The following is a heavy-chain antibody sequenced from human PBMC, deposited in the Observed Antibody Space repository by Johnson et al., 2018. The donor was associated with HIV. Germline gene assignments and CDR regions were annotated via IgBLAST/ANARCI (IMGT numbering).Heavy chain of an antibody. CDR1: GFTFSSYA. D-gene: IGHD2-15*01. V-gene: IGHV3-30*04. CDR3: AKDNLKRTRGSDAFDI. J-gene: IGHJ3*02. CDR2: ISYDGSNK. Sequence: QVQLVESGGGVVQPGRSLRLSCAASGFTFSSYAMHWVRQAPGKGLEWVAVISYDGSNKYYADSVKGRFTISRDNSKNTLYLQMNSLRAEDTAMYYCAKDNLKRTRGSDAFDIWGQGTRVTVSS.